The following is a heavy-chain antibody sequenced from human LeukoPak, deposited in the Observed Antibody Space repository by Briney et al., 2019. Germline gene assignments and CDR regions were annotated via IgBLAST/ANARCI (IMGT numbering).Heavy chain of an antibody. Sequence: PGWSLRLSCAASGFTFSSYAMSWVRQAPGKGLEWVSAISGSGGSAYYADSVKGRFTISRDNSKNTLYLQMNSLRAEDTAVYYCAKQYPWFGELLYLDYWGQGTLVTVSS. D-gene: IGHD3-10*01. V-gene: IGHV3-23*01. CDR3: AKQYPWFGELLYLDY. CDR1: GFTFSSYA. CDR2: ISGSGGSA. J-gene: IGHJ4*02.